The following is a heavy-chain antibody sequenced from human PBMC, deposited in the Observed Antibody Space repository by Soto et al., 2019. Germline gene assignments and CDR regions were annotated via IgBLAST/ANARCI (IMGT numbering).Heavy chain of an antibody. V-gene: IGHV4-59*08. J-gene: IGHJ6*02. CDR1: GGSISSYY. CDR2: IYYSGST. CDR3: ARLLVLWFGELPRLDYHGMDV. Sequence: QVQLQESGPGLVKPSETLSLTCTVSGGSISSYYWSWIRQPPGKGLEWIGYIYYSGSTNYNPSLKSRVTISVDTSKNQFSLKLSSVTAADTAVYYCARLLVLWFGELPRLDYHGMDVWGQGTTVTVSS. D-gene: IGHD3-10*01.